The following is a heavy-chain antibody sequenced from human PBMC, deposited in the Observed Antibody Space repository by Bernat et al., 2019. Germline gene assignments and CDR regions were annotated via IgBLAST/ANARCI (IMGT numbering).Heavy chain of an antibody. CDR2: IYYSGST. CDR1: GGSISSSSYY. J-gene: IGHJ6*02. CDR3: ARHVVRRYDILTGYYGPPSYGMDV. D-gene: IGHD3-9*01. Sequence: QLQLQESGPGLVKPSETLSLTCTVSGGSISSSSYYWGWIRQPPGKGLEWNGSIYYSGSTYYNPSLKSRVTISVDTSKNQFSLKLSSVTAADTAVYYCARHVVRRYDILTGYYGPPSYGMDVWGQGTTVTVSS. V-gene: IGHV4-39*01.